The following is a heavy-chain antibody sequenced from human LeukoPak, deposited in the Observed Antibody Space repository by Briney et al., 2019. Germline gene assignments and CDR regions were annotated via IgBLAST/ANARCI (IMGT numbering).Heavy chain of an antibody. J-gene: IGHJ4*02. Sequence: GGSLRLSCAASGFTFSSYAMSWVRQAPGKGLEWVSYITSSSGTIYYADSVKGRFTISRDNAKNSLYLQMNSLRAEDTAVYYCARAGGSYQVFDYWGQGTLVTVSS. CDR3: ARAGGSYQVFDY. D-gene: IGHD1-26*01. V-gene: IGHV3-48*01. CDR2: ITSSSGTI. CDR1: GFTFSSYA.